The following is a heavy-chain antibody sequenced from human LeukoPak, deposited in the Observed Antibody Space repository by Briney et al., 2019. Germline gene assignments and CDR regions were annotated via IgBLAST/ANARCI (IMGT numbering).Heavy chain of an antibody. Sequence: SETLSLTCTVSGGSISSYYWSWIRQPPGKGLEWIGYIYYSGSTNYNTSLKRRVTISVDTSKNQFSLKLSSVPAADTAVYYCARADGYCSGGSCYSAAYYYMDVWGKGTTVTVSS. CDR3: ARADGYCSGGSCYSAAYYYMDV. CDR2: IYYSGST. D-gene: IGHD2-15*01. J-gene: IGHJ6*03. CDR1: GGSISSYY. V-gene: IGHV4-59*01.